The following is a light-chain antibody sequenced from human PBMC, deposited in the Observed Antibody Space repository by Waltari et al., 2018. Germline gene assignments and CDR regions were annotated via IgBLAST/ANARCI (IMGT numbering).Light chain of an antibody. CDR3: QHYYDLAPHA. Sequence: DIQMTQSPSSLSASVGDRVTITCRASQDIRKYLSWYQQKPGKAPYVLIYDASDVETGVPSRFSGSGSGKDFVLTISSLQPEDAATYYCQHYYDLAPHAFGQGTKLEI. CDR1: QDIRKY. V-gene: IGKV1-33*01. CDR2: DAS. J-gene: IGKJ2*01.